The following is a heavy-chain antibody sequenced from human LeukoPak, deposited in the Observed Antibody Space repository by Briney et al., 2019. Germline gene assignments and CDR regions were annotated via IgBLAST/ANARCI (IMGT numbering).Heavy chain of an antibody. J-gene: IGHJ4*02. D-gene: IGHD3-22*01. CDR1: GFTFSSYG. Sequence: GGSLRLSCAASGFTFSSYGMHWVRQAPGKGLEWVSAISGSGGSTYYADSVKGRFTISRDNSKNTLYLQMSSLRAEDTAVYYCAKDSGYYYDSSGYPSDYWGQGTLVTVSS. CDR2: ISGSGGST. V-gene: IGHV3-23*01. CDR3: AKDSGYYYDSSGYPSDY.